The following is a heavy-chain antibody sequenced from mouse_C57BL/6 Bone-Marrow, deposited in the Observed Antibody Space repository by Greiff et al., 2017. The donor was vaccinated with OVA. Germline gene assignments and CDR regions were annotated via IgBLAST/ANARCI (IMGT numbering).Heavy chain of an antibody. J-gene: IGHJ2*01. CDR2: FHPYNDDT. V-gene: IGHV1-47*01. D-gene: IGHD1-1*01. Sequence: VQLVESGAELVKPGASVEMSCKASGYTFTTYPIEWMKQNHGKSLEWIGNFHPYNDDTKYNEKFKGKATLTVEKSSSTVYLELSRLTSDDSAVYYCAIYYYGSSYFDYWGQGTTLTVSS. CDR1: GYTFTTYP. CDR3: AIYYYGSSYFDY.